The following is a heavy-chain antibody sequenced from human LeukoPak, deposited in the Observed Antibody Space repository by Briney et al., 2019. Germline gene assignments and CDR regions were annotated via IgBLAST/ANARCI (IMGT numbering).Heavy chain of an antibody. D-gene: IGHD6-6*01. CDR3: ARLDLRFPYYFDY. V-gene: IGHV3-7*01. CDR1: GFTFSSYW. J-gene: IGHJ4*02. Sequence: GGSLRLSCAASGFTFSSYWMSWVRQAPGKGLEWVANIKQDGSEKYYVDTVKGRFTISRDNAKNSLYLQMNSLRAEDTAVYYCARLDLRFPYYFDYWGQGTLVTVSS. CDR2: IKQDGSEK.